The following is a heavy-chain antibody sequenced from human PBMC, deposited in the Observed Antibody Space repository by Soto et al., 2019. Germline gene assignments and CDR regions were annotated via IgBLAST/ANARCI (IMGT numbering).Heavy chain of an antibody. D-gene: IGHD1-26*01. CDR1: GYSFTRYW. CDR2: IYPGDSDT. V-gene: IGHV5-51*01. CDR3: ARHKVGATGYYYGMDV. Sequence: GASVKSSCEGSGYSFTRYWIGWVRQMPGKGLEWMGIIYPGDSDTRYSPSFQGQVTISADKSISTAYLQWSSLKASDTAMYYCARHKVGATGYYYGMDVWGQGTTVTVSS. J-gene: IGHJ6*02.